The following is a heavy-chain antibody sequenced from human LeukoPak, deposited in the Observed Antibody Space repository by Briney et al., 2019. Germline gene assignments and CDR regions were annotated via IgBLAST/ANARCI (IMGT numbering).Heavy chain of an antibody. CDR2: INTNTGNP. CDR1: GYTFTTYA. D-gene: IGHD6-13*01. CDR3: ATSPGIAAPSGYYFDH. Sequence: ASVKVSCKASGYTFTTYAMNWVRQAPGQGLEWMGWINTNTGNPTYAQGFTGRFVFSLDTSVSTAYLQISSLKAEDTAVYYCATSPGIAAPSGYYFDHWGQGTLVTVSS. V-gene: IGHV7-4-1*02. J-gene: IGHJ4*02.